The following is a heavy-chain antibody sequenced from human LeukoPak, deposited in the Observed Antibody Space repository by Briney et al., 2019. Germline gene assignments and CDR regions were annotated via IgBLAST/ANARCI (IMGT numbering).Heavy chain of an antibody. Sequence: SETLSLTCTVSGGSISSYYWSWIRQPPGKGLEWIGYIYYSGSTNYNPSLKSRVTISEDTSKNQFSLKLSSVTAADTAVYYCAREDDILTAFDYWGQGTLVTVSS. CDR3: AREDDILTAFDY. V-gene: IGHV4-59*01. CDR2: IYYSGST. D-gene: IGHD3-9*01. J-gene: IGHJ4*02. CDR1: GGSISSYY.